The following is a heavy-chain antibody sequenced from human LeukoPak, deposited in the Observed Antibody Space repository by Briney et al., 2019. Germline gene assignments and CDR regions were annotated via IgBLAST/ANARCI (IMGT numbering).Heavy chain of an antibody. CDR3: VRIPNSANFPNWFDP. J-gene: IGHJ5*02. CDR2: ISSSSNYI. V-gene: IGHV3-21*01. CDR1: GFTFSSST. D-gene: IGHD4/OR15-4a*01. Sequence: GGSLRLSCAASGFTFSSSTMNWVRQAPGKGLEWVSSISSSSNYIYYADSVKGRFTISRDNAKSSLYLQMNSLRAEDTAVYYCVRIPNSANFPNWFDPWGQGTLVTVSS.